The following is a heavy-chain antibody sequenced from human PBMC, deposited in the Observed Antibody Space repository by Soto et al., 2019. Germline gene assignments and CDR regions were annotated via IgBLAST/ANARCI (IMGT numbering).Heavy chain of an antibody. CDR3: ARGGQAARSHFDY. D-gene: IGHD6-6*01. J-gene: IGHJ4*02. Sequence: SETLSLTCTVSGGSISSYYWSWIRQPPGKGLEWIGEINHSGSTNYNPSLKSRVTISVDTSKNQFSLKLRSVTAADTAVYYCARGGQAARSHFDYWGQGTLVTVSS. CDR1: GGSISSYY. V-gene: IGHV4-34*01. CDR2: INHSGST.